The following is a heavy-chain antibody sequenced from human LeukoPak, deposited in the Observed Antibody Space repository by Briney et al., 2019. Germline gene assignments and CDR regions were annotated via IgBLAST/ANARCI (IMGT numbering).Heavy chain of an antibody. CDR3: ARMGVFYYMDV. V-gene: IGHV4-34*01. CDR2: INHSGST. J-gene: IGHJ6*03. Sequence: SETLSLTCAVYGGSFSGYYWSWIRQPPGKGLEWIGEINHSGSTNYNPSLKSRVTISVDTSKIHFSLKLSSVTAADTAVYYCARMGVFYYMDVWGKGTTVTISS. CDR1: GGSFSGYY. D-gene: IGHD3-16*01.